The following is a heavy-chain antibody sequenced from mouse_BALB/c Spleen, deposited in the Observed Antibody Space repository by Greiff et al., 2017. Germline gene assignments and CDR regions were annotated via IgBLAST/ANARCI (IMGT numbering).Heavy chain of an antibody. J-gene: IGHJ2*01. Sequence: VQLQQSGAELVKPGALVKISCKASGYTFTSYDINWVKQRPGQGLEWIGWIYPGDGSTKYNEKFKGKATLTADKSSSTAYMQLSSLTSENSAVYFCARGGYDGFDYWGQGTTLTVSS. V-gene: IGHV1S56*01. CDR2: IYPGDGST. CDR3: ARGGYDGFDY. CDR1: GYTFTSYD. D-gene: IGHD2-14*01.